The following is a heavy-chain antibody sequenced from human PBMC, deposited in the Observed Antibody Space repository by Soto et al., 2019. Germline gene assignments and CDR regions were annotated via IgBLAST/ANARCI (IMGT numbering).Heavy chain of an antibody. D-gene: IGHD1-1*01. J-gene: IGHJ4*02. Sequence: SETLSLTCAVSGYSISSGYYWGWIRQPPGKGLEWIGSIYHSGSTYYNPSLKSRVTISVDTSKNQFSLKLSSVTAADTAVYYCARDLGTGTPNYFDYWGQGTLVTVSS. CDR1: GYSISSGYY. CDR2: IYHSGST. CDR3: ARDLGTGTPNYFDY. V-gene: IGHV4-38-2*02.